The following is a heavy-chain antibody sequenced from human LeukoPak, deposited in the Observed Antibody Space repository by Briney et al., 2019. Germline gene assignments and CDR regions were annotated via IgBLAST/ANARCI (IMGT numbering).Heavy chain of an antibody. CDR1: GVSISSYY. D-gene: IGHD5-12*01. CDR2: IYTSGST. Sequence: KPSETLSLTCTVSGVSISSYYWSWLRQPPGKGLEWVGYIYTSGSTNYNPSLKSRVTISVDPSKNQFSLKLSSVTAADTAVYYCARHAITLKGSWLDPWGQGTLVTVSS. V-gene: IGHV4-4*09. CDR3: ARHAITLKGSWLDP. J-gene: IGHJ5*02.